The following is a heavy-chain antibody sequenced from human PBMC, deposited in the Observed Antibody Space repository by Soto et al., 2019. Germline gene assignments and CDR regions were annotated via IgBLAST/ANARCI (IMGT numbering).Heavy chain of an antibody. CDR3: ARGPSGDKVDY. V-gene: IGHV4-30-4*01. CDR2: IYDGGST. CDR1: GGSISRVYDY. J-gene: IGHJ4*02. D-gene: IGHD7-27*01. Sequence: QVQLQESGPILVKPSQTLSLTCTVSGGSISRVYDYCSGLRHSPDKGLEWIGHIYDGGSTYNNPSLTSRATIPVDTSTDQFSQQLRSVTAADTAVYYCARGPSGDKVDYWGQGTLVTVSS.